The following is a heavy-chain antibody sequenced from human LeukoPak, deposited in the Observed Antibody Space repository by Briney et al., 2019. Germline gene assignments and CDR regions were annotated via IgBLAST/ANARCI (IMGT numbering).Heavy chain of an antibody. CDR3: ARAPHAFDI. Sequence: GGSLRLSCVASGFTFDDYGMSWVRQAPGKGLEWVSGINWNVGSSGYADSVRGRFTISRDNAKKALYLQMNSLRVEDTALYYCARAPHAFDIWGQGTMVTVSS. J-gene: IGHJ3*02. CDR1: GFTFDDYG. V-gene: IGHV3-20*04. CDR2: INWNVGSS.